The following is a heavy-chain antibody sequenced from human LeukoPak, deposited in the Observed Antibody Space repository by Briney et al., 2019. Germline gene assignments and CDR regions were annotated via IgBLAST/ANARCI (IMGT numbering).Heavy chain of an antibody. D-gene: IGHD6-19*01. V-gene: IGHV3-7*01. J-gene: IGHJ4*02. CDR1: GFTFSRFW. Sequence: GGSLRLSYEASGFTFSRFWMSWVRQAPGKGLEWVANIKQDGSERYYVDSVKGRFTISRDNAKNSLYLQMSSLRAEDTALYYCARGSSSGWYYYFDCWGQGTLVTVSS. CDR2: IKQDGSER. CDR3: ARGSSSGWYYYFDC.